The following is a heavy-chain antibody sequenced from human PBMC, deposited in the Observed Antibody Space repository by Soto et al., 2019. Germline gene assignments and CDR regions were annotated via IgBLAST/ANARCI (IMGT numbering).Heavy chain of an antibody. CDR1: RGYVNTFH. J-gene: IGHJ4*02. V-gene: IGHV4-4*07. CDR3: ATTRGIAVGGSFDY. Sequence: SETLSLTCTVSRGYVNTFHWSWFRQPAGKGLEWIGRIFPNGNTDYSPSLKNRVTISVDTSKNQVSLKLRSVAAADTAIYYCATTRGIAVGGSFDYWGQGIQVTVSS. CDR2: IFPNGNT. D-gene: IGHD6-19*01.